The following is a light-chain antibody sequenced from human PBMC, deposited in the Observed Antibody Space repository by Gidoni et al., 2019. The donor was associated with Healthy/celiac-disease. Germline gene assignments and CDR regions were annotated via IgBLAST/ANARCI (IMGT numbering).Light chain of an antibody. CDR1: QSISSY. CDR2: AAS. Sequence: DIQMTQSTSSLSASVGDRVTITCRASQSISSYLNWYQQNPGKAPKLLIYAASSLQSGVPSRFSGSGSGTDFTLTISSLQPEDFATYYCQQSYSTPLFTFGPGTKVDIK. J-gene: IGKJ3*01. V-gene: IGKV1-39*01. CDR3: QQSYSTPLFT.